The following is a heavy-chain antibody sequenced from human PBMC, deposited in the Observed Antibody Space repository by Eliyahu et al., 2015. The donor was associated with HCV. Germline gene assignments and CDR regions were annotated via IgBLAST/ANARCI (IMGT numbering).Heavy chain of an antibody. CDR1: GGSXSGYY. CDR2: XNHSGST. V-gene: IGHV4-34*01. D-gene: IGHD2-2*01. J-gene: IGHJ4*02. Sequence: QVQLQQWGAGLLKPSETLSLTCAVYGGSXSGYYWSWIRQPPGKGLEWIGEXNHSGSTNYNPSLKSRVTISVDTSKNQFSLKLSSVTAADTAVYYCAREREVVVPAAYAFMAGYFDYWGQGTLVTVSS. CDR3: AREREVVVPAAYAFMAGYFDY.